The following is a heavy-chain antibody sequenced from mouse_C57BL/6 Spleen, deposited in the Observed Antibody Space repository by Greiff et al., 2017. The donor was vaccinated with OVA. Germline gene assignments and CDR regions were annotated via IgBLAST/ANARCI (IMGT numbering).Heavy chain of an antibody. J-gene: IGHJ4*01. CDR1: GFTFSDYY. D-gene: IGHD1-1*01. CDR2: INYDGSST. V-gene: IGHV5-16*01. Sequence: DVKLVESEGGLVQPGSSMKLSCTASGFTFSDYYMAWVRQVPEKGLEWVANINYDGSSTYYLDSLKSRFIISRDNAKNILYLQMSSLKSEDTATYYCARERDYYGTYAMDYWGQGTSVTVSS. CDR3: ARERDYYGTYAMDY.